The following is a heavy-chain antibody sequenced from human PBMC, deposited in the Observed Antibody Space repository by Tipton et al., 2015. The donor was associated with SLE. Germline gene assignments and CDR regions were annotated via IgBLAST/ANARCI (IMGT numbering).Heavy chain of an antibody. D-gene: IGHD2-21*02. Sequence: SLRLSCAASGFTVSSNYMSWVRQAPGKGLEWVSVIYSGGSTYYADSVKGRFTISRHNSKNTLYLQMNSLRAEDTAVYYCARDERGDFGDYFDYWGQGTLVTVSS. CDR2: IYSGGST. CDR3: ARDERGDFGDYFDY. V-gene: IGHV3-53*01. J-gene: IGHJ4*02. CDR1: GFTVSSNY.